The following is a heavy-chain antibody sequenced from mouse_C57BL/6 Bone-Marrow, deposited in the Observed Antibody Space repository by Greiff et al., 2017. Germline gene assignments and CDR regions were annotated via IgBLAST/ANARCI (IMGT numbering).Heavy chain of an antibody. V-gene: IGHV1-69*01. CDR2: IDPSDSYT. CDR3: ARITTLVAPDYAMDY. CDR1: GYTFTSYW. D-gene: IGHD1-1*01. Sequence: QVQLQQPGAELVMPGASVKLSCKASGYTFTSYWMHWVKQRPGQGLEWIGEIDPSDSYTNYNPKFKGKSTLTVDQSSSTAYMQLSSLKSEDSAVYYCARITTLVAPDYAMDYWGQGTSVTVSS. J-gene: IGHJ4*01.